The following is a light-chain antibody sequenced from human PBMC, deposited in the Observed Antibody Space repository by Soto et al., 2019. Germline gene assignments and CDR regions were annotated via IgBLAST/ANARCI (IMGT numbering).Light chain of an antibody. CDR3: QQYNHWPPLT. CDR2: GAS. CDR1: QSVGRN. V-gene: IGKV3-15*01. Sequence: EIVMTQSPATLSVSPGERATLSCRASQSVGRNLAWYQQKPGQAPRLLIYGASTRATGIPARFSGSGSGTEFTLTISSLQSEDFAIYSCQQYNHWPPLTFGGRTKVEIK. J-gene: IGKJ4*01.